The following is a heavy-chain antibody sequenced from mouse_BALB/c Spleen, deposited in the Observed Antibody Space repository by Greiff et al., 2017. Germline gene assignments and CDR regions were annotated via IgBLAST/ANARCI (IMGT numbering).Heavy chain of an antibody. D-gene: IGHD1-1*01. CDR1: GFTFTDYY. CDR2: IRNKANGYTT. J-gene: IGHJ2*01. V-gene: IGHV7-3*02. CDR3: ARNDGSDYFDY. Sequence: EVKLVESGGGLVQPGGSLRLSCATSGFTFTDYYMSWVRQPPGKALEWLGFIRNKANGYTTEYSASVKGRFTISRDNSQSILYLQMNTLRAEDSATYYCARNDGSDYFDYWGQGTTLTVSS.